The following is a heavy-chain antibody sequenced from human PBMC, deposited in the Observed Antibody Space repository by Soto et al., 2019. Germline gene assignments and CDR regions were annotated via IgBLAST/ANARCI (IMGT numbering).Heavy chain of an antibody. CDR1: GYTFTSYG. CDR2: ISAYNGNT. D-gene: IGHD2-15*01. J-gene: IGHJ4*02. Sequence: QVQLVQSGAEVKKPGASVKVSCKASGYTFTSYGISWVRQAPGQGLEWMGWISAYNGNTNYAQKLQGRVTMTTDTSTSTAYMELRSLRSADTAVYYCARGRRDCSGGSCYGDYETDYWGQGTLVTVSS. CDR3: ARGRRDCSGGSCYGDYETDY. V-gene: IGHV1-18*01.